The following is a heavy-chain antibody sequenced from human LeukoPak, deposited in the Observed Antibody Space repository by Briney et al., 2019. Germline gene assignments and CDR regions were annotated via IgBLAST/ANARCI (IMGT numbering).Heavy chain of an antibody. Sequence: PSETLSLTCTVSGGSITSYYWSWIRQPPGKGLEWIGYISDSGSTNYNPSLKSRVTISVDTSKNQFSLKVTSVTAADTAVYYCARGNSSRWYWFDPWGRGTLVTVFS. CDR2: ISDSGST. D-gene: IGHD6-13*01. J-gene: IGHJ5*02. V-gene: IGHV4-59*01. CDR1: GGSITSYY. CDR3: ARGNSSRWYWFDP.